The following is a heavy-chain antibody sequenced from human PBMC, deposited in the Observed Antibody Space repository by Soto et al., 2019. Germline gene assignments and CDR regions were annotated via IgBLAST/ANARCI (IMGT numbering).Heavy chain of an antibody. V-gene: IGHV4-59*08. D-gene: IGHD5-12*01. CDR3: ASFGAGIVATIWDYYYYGMDV. Sequence: SETLSLTCTVSGGSISSYYWSWIRQPPGKGLEWIGYIYYSGSTNYNPSLKSRVTISVDTSKNQFSLKLSSVTAADTAVYYCASFGAGIVATIWDYYYYGMDVWGQGTTVTVSS. J-gene: IGHJ6*02. CDR2: IYYSGST. CDR1: GGSISSYY.